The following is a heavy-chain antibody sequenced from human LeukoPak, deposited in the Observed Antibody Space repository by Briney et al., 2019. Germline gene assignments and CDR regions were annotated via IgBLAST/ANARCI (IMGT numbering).Heavy chain of an antibody. CDR1: GGSFSGYY. J-gene: IGHJ4*02. V-gene: IGHV4-34*01. CDR3: ARAGLRVGAGERNFDY. CDR2: INHSGST. Sequence: SETLSLTCAVYGGSFSGYYWSWIRQPPGKGLEWIGEINHSGSTNYNPSLKSRVTISVDTSKNQFSLKLSSVTAADTAVYYCARAGLRVGAGERNFDYWGQGTLVTVSS. D-gene: IGHD1-26*01.